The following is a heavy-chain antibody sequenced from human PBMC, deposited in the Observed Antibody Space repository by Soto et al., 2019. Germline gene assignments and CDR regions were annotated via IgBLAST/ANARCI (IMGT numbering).Heavy chain of an antibody. CDR3: AKDRPPRPHTSIEVAGTDYYYGMDV. D-gene: IGHD6-19*01. Sequence: GGSLSLSCAASGFTFSSYGMHWVRQAPGKGLEWVAVISYDGSNKYYADSVKGRFTISRDNSKNTLYLQMNSLRAEDTAVYYSAKDRPPRPHTSIEVAGTDYYYGMDVWGQGTTVSASS. J-gene: IGHJ6*01. CDR1: GFTFSSYG. V-gene: IGHV3-30*18. CDR2: ISYDGSNK.